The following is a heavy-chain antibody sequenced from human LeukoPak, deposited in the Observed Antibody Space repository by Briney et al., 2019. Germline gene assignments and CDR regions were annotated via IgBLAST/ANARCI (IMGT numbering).Heavy chain of an antibody. CDR3: AKDPPTDWGYYDSSGYPDY. CDR2: ISGSGGST. J-gene: IGHJ4*02. D-gene: IGHD3-22*01. CDR1: GFTFSSYA. Sequence: PGGSLRLSCAASGFTFSSYAMSWVRQAPGKGLEWVSAISGSGGSTYYADSVKGRFTISRDNSKNTLYLQMNSLRAEDTAVYYCAKDPPTDWGYYDSSGYPDYWGQGALVTVSS. V-gene: IGHV3-23*01.